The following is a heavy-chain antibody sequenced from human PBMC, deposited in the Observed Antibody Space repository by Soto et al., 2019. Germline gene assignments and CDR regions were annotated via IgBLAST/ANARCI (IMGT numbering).Heavy chain of an antibody. CDR3: VKDVGGVIVGPLY. CDR1: GFTFSSYA. Sequence: GGSLRLSCAASGFTFSSYAMSWVRQAPGKGLEWVSAISGSGGSTYYADSVKGRFTISRDNSKNTLYLQMNSLRAEDTAVYYCVKDVGGVIVGPLYWGQGTLVTVSS. D-gene: IGHD3-16*02. J-gene: IGHJ4*02. CDR2: ISGSGGST. V-gene: IGHV3-23*01.